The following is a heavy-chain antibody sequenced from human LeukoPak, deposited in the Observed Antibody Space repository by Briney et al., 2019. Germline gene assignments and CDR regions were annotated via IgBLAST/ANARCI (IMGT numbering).Heavy chain of an antibody. CDR1: GFTFDDYA. D-gene: IGHD3-16*01. Sequence: PGRSLRLSCAASGFTFDDYAMHWVRQAPGKGLEWVSGISWNSGSIGYADSVKGRFTISRDNAKNSLYLQMNSLRAEDTAVYYCARDLGGLRWGQGTLVTVSS. V-gene: IGHV3-9*01. J-gene: IGHJ4*02. CDR2: ISWNSGSI. CDR3: ARDLGGLR.